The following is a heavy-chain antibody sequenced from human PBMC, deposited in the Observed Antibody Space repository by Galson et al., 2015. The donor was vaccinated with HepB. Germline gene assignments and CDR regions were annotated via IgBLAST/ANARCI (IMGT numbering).Heavy chain of an antibody. CDR1: GFTFSSYA. D-gene: IGHD6-13*01. CDR3: VVAAAGTSSYYYGMDV. CDR2: IKQDGSEK. V-gene: IGHV3-7*03. Sequence: SLRLSCAASGFTFSSYAMSWVRQAPGKGLEWVANIKQDGSEKYYVDSVKGRFTISRDNAKNSLYLQMNSLRAEDTAVYYCVVAAAGTSSYYYGMDVWGQGTTVTVSS. J-gene: IGHJ6*02.